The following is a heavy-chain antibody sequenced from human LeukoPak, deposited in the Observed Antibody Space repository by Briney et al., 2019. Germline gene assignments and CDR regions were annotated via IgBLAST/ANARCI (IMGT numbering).Heavy chain of an antibody. Sequence: PGGSLRLSCAASGFTFSSYSMNWVRQAPGKGREWVSTSSGSGDDTYYADSVKGRFTISRDNSKNTLYLQMSGLRAEDTAVYYCAKDPMVRVREPLFDYWGQGTLVTVSS. CDR3: AKDPMVRVREPLFDY. D-gene: IGHD3-10*01. V-gene: IGHV3-23*01. CDR1: GFTFSSYS. CDR2: SSGSGDDT. J-gene: IGHJ4*02.